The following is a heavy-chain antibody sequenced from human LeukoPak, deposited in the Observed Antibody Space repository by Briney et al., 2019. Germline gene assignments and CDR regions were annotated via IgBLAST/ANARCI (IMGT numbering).Heavy chain of an antibody. CDR3: ASGPSITMVRGRKNWFNP. V-gene: IGHV4-34*01. CDR2: INHSGST. CDR1: GGSFSGYY. J-gene: IGHJ5*02. D-gene: IGHD3-10*01. Sequence: SETLSLTCAVYGGSFSGYYWSWIRQPPGKGLEWIGEINHSGSTNYNPSLKSRVTISVDTSKNQFSLKLSSVTAADTAVYYCASGPSITMVRGRKNWFNPWGQGTLVTVSS.